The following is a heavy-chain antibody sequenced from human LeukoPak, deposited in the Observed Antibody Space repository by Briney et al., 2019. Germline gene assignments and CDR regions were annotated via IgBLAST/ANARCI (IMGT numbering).Heavy chain of an antibody. CDR2: IRRDGTQE. V-gene: IGHV3-7*01. J-gene: IGHJ3*02. D-gene: IGHD2-8*01. Sequence: GGSLRLSCAASGFTLSSYWMTWVRQAPGKGLEWVANIRRDGTQEHYVDSVEGRFTISRDNAKNSLFLQMNSLRAEDTAVYYCARDSTQYDNGVYFDVHDIWGQGTMVTVSS. CDR1: GFTLSSYW. CDR3: ARDSTQYDNGVYFDVHDI.